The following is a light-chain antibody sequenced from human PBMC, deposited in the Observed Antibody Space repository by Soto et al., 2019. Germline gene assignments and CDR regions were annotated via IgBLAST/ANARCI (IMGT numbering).Light chain of an antibody. V-gene: IGLV2-14*03. CDR2: DVS. CDR1: SSDVGGYNY. Sequence: QSVLTQPASVSGSPGQSITISCTGTSSDVGGYNYVSWYQHHPGKAPKLLIYDVSNRPSGISNRFSGSKSDNTASPTISGLQPEDEADYYCSSYTTSNTRQIVFGTGTKLTVL. CDR3: SSYTTSNTRQIV. J-gene: IGLJ1*01.